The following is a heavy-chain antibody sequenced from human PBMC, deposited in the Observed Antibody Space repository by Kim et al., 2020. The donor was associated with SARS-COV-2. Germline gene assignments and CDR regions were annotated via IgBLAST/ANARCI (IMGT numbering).Heavy chain of an antibody. V-gene: IGHV4-59*01. Sequence: SETLSLTCTVSGGSISNYHWNWIRQSPGKGLEWIGHVSYSGSTIYNPSLKSRVTISIDTSKNQFSLKLTSVTAADTALYYCATRKLVAATVTEDSWFYPWGQGTLVTVSS. D-gene: IGHD1-26*01. CDR1: GGSISNYH. CDR3: ATRKLVAATVTEDSWFYP. J-gene: IGHJ5*02. CDR2: VSYSGST.